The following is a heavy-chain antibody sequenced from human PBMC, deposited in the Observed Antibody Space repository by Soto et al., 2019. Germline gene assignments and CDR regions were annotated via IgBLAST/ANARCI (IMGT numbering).Heavy chain of an antibody. D-gene: IGHD1-26*01. CDR3: LGTGSNSY. CDR1: GFTFSHHW. J-gene: IGHJ4*02. V-gene: IGHV3-74*01. CDR2: FNTDGSTT. Sequence: PGGSLRLSCAAPGFTFSHHWMHWVRQAPGKGLVWVSRFNTDGSTTTYADSVKGRFTISRDNAKNTFHLQMNSLRAEDTAIYYCLGTGSNSYWGQGTLVTVSS.